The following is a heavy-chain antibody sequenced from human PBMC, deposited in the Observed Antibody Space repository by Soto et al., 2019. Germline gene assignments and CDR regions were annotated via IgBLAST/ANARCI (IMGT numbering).Heavy chain of an antibody. Sequence: SETLSLTCTVSGGSINSYYWSWIRQPPGKGLEWIGYIYYSGSTNSSPSLKSRVTISVDTSKNQFSLKLSSVTAADTAVYYCVRHKPNGNYGSLDPWGQGTLVTVSS. CDR2: IYYSGST. J-gene: IGHJ5*02. CDR3: VRHKPNGNYGSLDP. V-gene: IGHV4-59*08. CDR1: GGSINSYY. D-gene: IGHD2-8*01.